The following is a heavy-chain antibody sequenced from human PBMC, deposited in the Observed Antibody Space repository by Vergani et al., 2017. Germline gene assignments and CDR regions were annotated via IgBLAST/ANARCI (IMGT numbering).Heavy chain of an antibody. CDR3: ASHGNYYDSSGYYYVGWFDP. Sequence: QVQLQESGPGLVKPSQTLSLTCTVSGGSISRGGYYWSWIRQHPGKGLEWIGYIYYSGSTYYNPSLKSRVTISVETSKNQFSLKLSSVTAADTAVYYCASHGNYYDSSGYYYVGWFDPWGQGALVTVSS. CDR2: IYYSGST. CDR1: GGSISRGGYY. V-gene: IGHV4-31*03. D-gene: IGHD3-22*01. J-gene: IGHJ5*02.